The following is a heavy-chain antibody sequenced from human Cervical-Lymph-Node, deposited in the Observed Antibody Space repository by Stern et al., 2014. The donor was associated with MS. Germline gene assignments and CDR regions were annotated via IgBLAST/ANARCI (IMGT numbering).Heavy chain of an antibody. V-gene: IGHV3-33*01. J-gene: IGHJ4*02. D-gene: IGHD2-8*01. Sequence: QVQLEESGGGVVQPGRSLRLSCAASGFTFSSYGMYWVRQAPATGLEWVAVIWDDGSNRYYADSVQGRFTISRDNSKNTLYLQMSSVGAEDTAVYYCVRGVRLMPVADYWGQGTLVTVSS. CDR1: GFTFSSYG. CDR2: IWDDGSNR. CDR3: VRGVRLMPVADY.